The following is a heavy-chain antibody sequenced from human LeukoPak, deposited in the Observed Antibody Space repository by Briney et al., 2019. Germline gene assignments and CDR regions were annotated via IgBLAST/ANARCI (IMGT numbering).Heavy chain of an antibody. J-gene: IGHJ6*02. CDR3: ARENYSNYYYYYDMDV. CDR1: GYTFTSYG. D-gene: IGHD4-11*01. CDR2: ISAYNGNT. V-gene: IGHV1-18*01. Sequence: ASVKVSCKASGYTFTSYGISWVRQAPGQGLEWMGWISAYNGNTNYAQKLQGRVTMTTDTSTSTAYMELRSLRSDDTAVYYCARENYSNYYYYYDMDVWGQGTTVTVSS.